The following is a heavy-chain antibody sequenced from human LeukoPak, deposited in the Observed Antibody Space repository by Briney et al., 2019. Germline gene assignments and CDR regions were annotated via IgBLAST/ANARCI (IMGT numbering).Heavy chain of an antibody. CDR3: ARDADYDFWSGYYDY. Sequence: PGGSLRLSCAASGSTFSDYYMSWIRQAPGEGLEWVSYISSSGSTIYYADSVKGRFTISRDNAKNSLYLQMNSLRAEDTAVYYCARDADYDFWSGYYDYWGQGTLVTVSS. V-gene: IGHV3-11*01. CDR2: ISSSGSTI. J-gene: IGHJ4*02. CDR1: GSTFSDYY. D-gene: IGHD3-3*01.